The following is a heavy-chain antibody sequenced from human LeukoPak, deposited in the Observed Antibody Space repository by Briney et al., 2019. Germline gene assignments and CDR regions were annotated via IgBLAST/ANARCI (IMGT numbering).Heavy chain of an antibody. CDR1: GYTFTSYY. D-gene: IGHD6-6*01. Sequence: ASVKVSCKASGYTFTSYYMHWVRQAPGRGLEWMGWISAYNGNANYAQKLQGRVTMTTDTSTSTAYMELRSLRSDDTAVYYCARVWGAARLPDYWGQGTLVTVSS. CDR2: ISAYNGNA. V-gene: IGHV1-18*04. J-gene: IGHJ4*02. CDR3: ARVWGAARLPDY.